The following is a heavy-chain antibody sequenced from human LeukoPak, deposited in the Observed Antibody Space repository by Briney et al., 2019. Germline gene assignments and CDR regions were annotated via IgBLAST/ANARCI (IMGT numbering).Heavy chain of an antibody. J-gene: IGHJ4*02. CDR1: GGSISSGGYY. Sequence: SETLSFTCTVSGGSISSGGYYWSWIRQHPGKGLEWIGYIYYSGSTYYNPSLKSRVTISVDTSKNQFSLKLSSVTAADTAVYYCASSYDSSGYIDYWGQGTLVTVSS. CDR2: IYYSGST. D-gene: IGHD3-22*01. CDR3: ASSYDSSGYIDY. V-gene: IGHV4-31*03.